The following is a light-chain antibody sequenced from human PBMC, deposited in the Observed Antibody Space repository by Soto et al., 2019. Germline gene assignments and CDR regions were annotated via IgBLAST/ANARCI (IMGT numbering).Light chain of an antibody. CDR2: DVS. V-gene: IGLV2-14*01. Sequence: QYVLTQPASVSGSPGQSITISCTGTSSDVGGYNYVSWYQQHPGKAPKLMIYDVSNRPSGVSNRFSGSKSGNTASLTISGLQAEDEADYYCSSYTSSSTPWVFGGGTQLTVL. CDR1: SSDVGGYNY. CDR3: SSYTSSSTPWV. J-gene: IGLJ3*02.